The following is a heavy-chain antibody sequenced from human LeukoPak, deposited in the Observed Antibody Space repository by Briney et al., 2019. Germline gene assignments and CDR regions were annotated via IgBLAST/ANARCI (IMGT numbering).Heavy chain of an antibody. CDR3: AKDRAAARYYFDY. Sequence: GGSLGLSCAASGFTFSSYSMSWVRQAPGKGLEWVSAISGSGGSTYYADSVKGRLTISRDNSKNTLYLQMNSLRAEDTAVYYCAKDRAAARYYFDYWGQGTLVTVSS. CDR2: ISGSGGST. CDR1: GFTFSSYS. J-gene: IGHJ4*02. V-gene: IGHV3-23*01. D-gene: IGHD6-13*01.